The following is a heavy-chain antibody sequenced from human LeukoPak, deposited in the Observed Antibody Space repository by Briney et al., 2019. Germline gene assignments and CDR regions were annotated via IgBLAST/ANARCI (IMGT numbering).Heavy chain of an antibody. CDR3: ARSGQWLPDY. CDR2: ISRSSSYI. J-gene: IGHJ4*02. D-gene: IGHD6-19*01. CDR1: GFTVSSNY. Sequence: GGSLRLSCAASGFTVSSNYMTWVRQAQGKGLEWVSSISRSSSYIYNADSVKGRFTISRDNAKNSVYLQMNSLRAEDTAVYYCARSGQWLPDYWGQGTLVTVSS. V-gene: IGHV3-21*01.